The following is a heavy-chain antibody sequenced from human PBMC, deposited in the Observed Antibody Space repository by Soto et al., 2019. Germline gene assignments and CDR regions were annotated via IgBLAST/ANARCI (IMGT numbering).Heavy chain of an antibody. CDR1: GGSFSGYY. J-gene: IGHJ1*01. D-gene: IGHD2-8*01. Sequence: SSETLSLTCAVYGGSFSGYYWGWVRPPPGKGLEWIGEINHSVRTNYNQSLKSRVTISVDTSKNQFSLKLSSVTAADTAVYYCARGPVYANGYFQHWGQGTLVTVSS. CDR3: ARGPVYANGYFQH. V-gene: IGHV4-34*01. CDR2: INHSVRT.